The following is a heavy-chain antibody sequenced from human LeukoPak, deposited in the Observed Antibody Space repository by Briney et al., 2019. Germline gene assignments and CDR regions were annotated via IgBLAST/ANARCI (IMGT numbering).Heavy chain of an antibody. D-gene: IGHD2-21*01. V-gene: IGHV3-30-3*01. J-gene: IGHJ3*02. CDR3: AKAYCGGDCYPLDAFDI. CDR1: GFTFSSYA. Sequence: GGSLRLSCAASGFTFSSYAMHWVRQAPGKGLEWVAVISYDGSNKYYADSVKGRFTISRDNFKNTLYLQMNSLRAEDTAVYYCAKAYCGGDCYPLDAFDIWGQGTMVTVSS. CDR2: ISYDGSNK.